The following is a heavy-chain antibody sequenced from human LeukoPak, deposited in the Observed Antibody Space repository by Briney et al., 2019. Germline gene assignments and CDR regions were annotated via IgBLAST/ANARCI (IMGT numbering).Heavy chain of an antibody. J-gene: IGHJ4*02. Sequence: SETLSLTCAVYGGSFSGYYWSWIRQPPGKGLEWIGEINHSGSTNYNPSLKSRVTISVDTSKNQFSLKLSSVTAADTAVYYCARVATYYDSWSGYHYFDYWGQGTLVTVSS. D-gene: IGHD3-3*01. CDR2: INHSGST. CDR1: GGSFSGYY. V-gene: IGHV4-34*01. CDR3: ARVATYYDSWSGYHYFDY.